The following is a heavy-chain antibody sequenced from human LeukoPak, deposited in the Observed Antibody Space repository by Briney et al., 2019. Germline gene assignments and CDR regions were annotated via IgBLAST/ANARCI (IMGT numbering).Heavy chain of an antibody. J-gene: IGHJ6*03. Sequence: ASVKVSCKASGYTFTSYAMHWGRQAPGQRREWMGWINAGNVNTKYSQEFQGRVTITRDTSASTAYMELSSLRSEDMAVYFCARCFGSYYYYYMDVWGKGTRVTVSS. CDR1: GYTFTSYA. V-gene: IGHV1-3*03. CDR3: ARCFGSYYYYYMDV. CDR2: INAGNVNT. D-gene: IGHD1-26*01.